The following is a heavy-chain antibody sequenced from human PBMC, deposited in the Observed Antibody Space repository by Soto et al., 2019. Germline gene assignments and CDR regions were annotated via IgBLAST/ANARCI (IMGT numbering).Heavy chain of an antibody. CDR3: ARVSYGDYGLDY. J-gene: IGHJ4*02. D-gene: IGHD4-17*01. V-gene: IGHV1-69*01. CDR1: GGAFSSSP. Sequence: QVQLVQSGAEVKKPGSSVKVSCKASGGAFSSSPFSWVRQAPGQGLEWMGGIIPMFGTINYAQKFQDRVIITADESTTTAHMERSSLRSEDTAIYYCARVSYGDYGLDYWGQGTPVTVSS. CDR2: IIPMFGTI.